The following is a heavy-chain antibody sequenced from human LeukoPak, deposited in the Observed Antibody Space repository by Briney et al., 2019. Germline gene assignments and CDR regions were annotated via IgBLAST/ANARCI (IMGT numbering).Heavy chain of an antibody. V-gene: IGHV3-7*03. Sequence: GGSLRLSCAASGLTFSSYWMSWVRQAPGKGLEWVANIKQDGSEKYYVDSVKGRFTISRDNAKNSLYLQMNSLRAEDTAVYYCARDRGSGCHDYWGQGTLVTVSS. D-gene: IGHD6-19*01. CDR1: GLTFSSYW. CDR2: IKQDGSEK. CDR3: ARDRGSGCHDY. J-gene: IGHJ4*02.